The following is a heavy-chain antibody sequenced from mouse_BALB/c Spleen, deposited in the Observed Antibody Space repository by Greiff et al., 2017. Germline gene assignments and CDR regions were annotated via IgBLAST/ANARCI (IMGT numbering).Heavy chain of an antibody. CDR3: ARAPLQEYAMDY. V-gene: IGHV5-12-2*01. D-gene: IGHD1-2*01. J-gene: IGHJ4*01. Sequence: DVMLVESGGGLVQPGGSRKLSCAASGFTFSSYTMSWVRQTPEKRLEWVAYISNGGGSTYYPDTVKGRFTISRDNAKNTLYLQMSSLKSEDTAMYYCARAPLQEYAMDYWGQGTSVTVSS. CDR2: ISNGGGST. CDR1: GFTFSSYT.